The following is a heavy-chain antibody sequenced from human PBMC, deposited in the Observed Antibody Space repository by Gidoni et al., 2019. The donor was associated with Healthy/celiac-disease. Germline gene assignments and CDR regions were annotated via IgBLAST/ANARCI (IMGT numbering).Heavy chain of an antibody. D-gene: IGHD2-21*02. CDR2: TYYRSKWYN. Sequence: QVQLQQSGPGLVKPSQTLSLTCAISGDSVSSNSAAWNWIRQSPSRGLEWLGRTYYRSKWYNDYAVSVKSRITINPDTSKNQFSLQLNSVTPEDTAVYYCARGVYVVVTAADYYYYGMDVWGQGTTVTVSS. CDR3: ARGVYVVVTAADYYYYGMDV. V-gene: IGHV6-1*01. J-gene: IGHJ6*02. CDR1: GDSVSSNSAA.